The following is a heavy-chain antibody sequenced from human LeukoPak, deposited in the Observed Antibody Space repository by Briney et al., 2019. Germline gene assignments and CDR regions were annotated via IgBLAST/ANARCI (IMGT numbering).Heavy chain of an antibody. CDR1: GGSISSYY. J-gene: IGHJ4*02. CDR2: IYYRGST. D-gene: IGHD3-9*01. CDR3: AREYHDILTGYFYFDY. V-gene: IGHV4-59*01. Sequence: PSETLSLTCTVSGGSISSYYWSWIRQPPGKGLEWIGYIYYRGSTNYNPSLKSRVTISVDTSKNQFSLKLSSVTAADTAVYYCAREYHDILTGYFYFDYWGQGTLVTVSS.